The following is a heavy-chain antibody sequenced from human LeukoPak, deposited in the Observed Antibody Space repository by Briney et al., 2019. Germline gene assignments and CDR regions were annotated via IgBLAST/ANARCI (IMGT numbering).Heavy chain of an antibody. J-gene: IGHJ4*02. D-gene: IGHD5-12*01. Sequence: SETLSLTCTVSGGSISGYFWTWIRQPAGKGLEWIGRMYSTGSNNYNPSLKSRVTMSLDTSKNHFSLNLTSVTAADTAVYYCAREPTSGREPTSGRPLDYWGQGTLDTVSS. V-gene: IGHV4-4*07. CDR2: MYSTGSN. CDR3: AREPTSGREPTSGRPLDY. CDR1: GGSISGYF.